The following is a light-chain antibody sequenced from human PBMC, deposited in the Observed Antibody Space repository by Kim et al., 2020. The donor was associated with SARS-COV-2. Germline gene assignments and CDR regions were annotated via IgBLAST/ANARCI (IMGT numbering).Light chain of an antibody. CDR1: TSNIGSNT. V-gene: IGLV1-44*01. Sequence: SVLTQPPSASGTPGQRVTISCSGSTSNIGSNTVNWYQQLPGTAPKLLMYNNDQRPSGVPDRFSGSKSGTSASLAISGLQSEDEADYYCAAWDDSLNGPVFGGGTQLTVL. J-gene: IGLJ3*02. CDR2: NND. CDR3: AAWDDSLNGPV.